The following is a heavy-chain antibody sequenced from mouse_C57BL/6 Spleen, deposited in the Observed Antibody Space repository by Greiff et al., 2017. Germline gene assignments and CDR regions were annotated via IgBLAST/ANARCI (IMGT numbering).Heavy chain of an antibody. J-gene: IGHJ2*01. CDR1: GFTFSSYA. D-gene: IGHD2-2*01. CDR3: AREGGMVTTFFDY. CDR2: ISDGGSYT. V-gene: IGHV5-4*01. Sequence: EVMLVESGGGLVKPGGSLKLSCAASGFTFSSYAMSWVRQTPEKRLEWVATISDGGSYTYYPDNVKGRFTISRDNARTNLYLQMSHLKSEDTAMYYCAREGGMVTTFFDYWGQGTTLTVSS.